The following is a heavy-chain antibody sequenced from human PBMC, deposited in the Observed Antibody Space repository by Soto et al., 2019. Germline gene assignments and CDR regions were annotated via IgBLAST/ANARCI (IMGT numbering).Heavy chain of an antibody. CDR3: GKDVVRFLEWSSLAGRTPSIDF. CDR2: ISGTAGTT. Sequence: GGSLRLSCAASGFTFSSYAMTWVRQAPGKGLEWVSSISGTAGTTHYADSVKGRFTISRDNSKNTLSLQMNSLTAGDTALYSCGKDVVRFLEWSSLAGRTPSIDFWGQGTLVTVSS. CDR1: GFTFSSYA. V-gene: IGHV3-23*01. J-gene: IGHJ4*02. D-gene: IGHD3-3*01.